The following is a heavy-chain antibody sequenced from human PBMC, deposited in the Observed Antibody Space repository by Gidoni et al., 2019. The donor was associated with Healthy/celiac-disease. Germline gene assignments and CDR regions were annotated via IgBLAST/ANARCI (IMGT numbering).Heavy chain of an antibody. CDR1: GFTFSSYS. Sequence: EVQLVESGGGLVKPGGSLRLSCAASGFTFSSYSMNWVRQAPGKGLEWVSSISSSSSYIYYADSVKGRFTISRDNAKNSLYLQMNSLRAEDTAVYYCARPYYYGSGSYPGAFDIWGQGTMVTVSS. D-gene: IGHD3-10*01. CDR2: ISSSSSYI. J-gene: IGHJ3*02. V-gene: IGHV3-21*01. CDR3: ARPYYYGSGSYPGAFDI.